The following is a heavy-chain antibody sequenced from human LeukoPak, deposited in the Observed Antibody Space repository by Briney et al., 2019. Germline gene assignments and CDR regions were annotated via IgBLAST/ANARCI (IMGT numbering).Heavy chain of an antibody. CDR1: GITFSSYA. J-gene: IGHJ4*02. CDR2: ISYDGSNK. V-gene: IGHV3-30-3*01. Sequence: GRSLXXSXAASGITFSSYAMHWVRQAPGKGLEWVAVISYDGSNKYYADSVKGRFTISRDNSKNTLYLQMNSLRAEDTAVYYCARASMVRGVIPYWGQGTLVTVSS. D-gene: IGHD3-10*01. CDR3: ARASMVRGVIPY.